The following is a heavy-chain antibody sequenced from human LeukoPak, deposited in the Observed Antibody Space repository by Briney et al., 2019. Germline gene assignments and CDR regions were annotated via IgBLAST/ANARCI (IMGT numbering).Heavy chain of an antibody. CDR2: IKQDGSEQ. Sequence: GGSLRLSCAASGFTLSNYWMTWVRQAPGKGLEWVANIKQDGSEQYYVDSLKGRFTISRDNAKNSLYLQMNILRAEDTAVYYCARERASGSYSKAPPFDYWGQGALVTVSS. CDR1: GFTLSNYW. V-gene: IGHV3-7*01. D-gene: IGHD3-10*01. CDR3: ARERASGSYSKAPPFDY. J-gene: IGHJ4*02.